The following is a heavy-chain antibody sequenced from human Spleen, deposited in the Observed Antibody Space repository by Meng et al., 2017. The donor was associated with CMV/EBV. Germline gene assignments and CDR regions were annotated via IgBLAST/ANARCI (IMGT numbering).Heavy chain of an antibody. V-gene: IGHV3-23*01. CDR3: ANQLHVVGAWVFDY. CDR1: GFTFSSYA. CDR2: ISGSGGST. Sequence: GGSLRLSCAASGFTFSSYAMSWVRQAPGEGLEWVSAISGSGGSTYYADSVKGRFTISRDNSKNTLYLQMNSLRAEDTAVYYCANQLHVVGAWVFDYWGQGTLVTVSS. D-gene: IGHD2-15*01. J-gene: IGHJ4*02.